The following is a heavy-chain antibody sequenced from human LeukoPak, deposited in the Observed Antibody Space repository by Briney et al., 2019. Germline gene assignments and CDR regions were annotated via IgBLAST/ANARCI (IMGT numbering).Heavy chain of an antibody. J-gene: IGHJ4*02. CDR3: ARDRGVQKDYFDY. Sequence: PGGSLRLSCAASGFTFSSYAMHWVRQAPGKGLEWVAVISYDGSNEYYADSVKGRFTISRDNSKNTLYLQMNSLRAEDTAVYYCARDRGVQKDYFDYWGQGTLVTVSS. D-gene: IGHD6-6*01. CDR1: GFTFSSYA. V-gene: IGHV3-30-3*01. CDR2: ISYDGSNE.